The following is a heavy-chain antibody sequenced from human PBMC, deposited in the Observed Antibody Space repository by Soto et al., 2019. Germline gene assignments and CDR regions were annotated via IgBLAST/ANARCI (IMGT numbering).Heavy chain of an antibody. D-gene: IGHD3-10*01. Sequence: SVKVSCKASGFTFTSSAVQWVRQARGQRLEWIGWIVVGSGNTNYAQKFQERVTITRDMSTSTAYIELSSLRSEDTAVYYCAAECGSGSYYKPPYYYYGMDVWGQGTTVTVSS. CDR2: IVVGSGNT. J-gene: IGHJ6*02. CDR1: GFTFTSSA. CDR3: AAECGSGSYYKPPYYYYGMDV. V-gene: IGHV1-58*01.